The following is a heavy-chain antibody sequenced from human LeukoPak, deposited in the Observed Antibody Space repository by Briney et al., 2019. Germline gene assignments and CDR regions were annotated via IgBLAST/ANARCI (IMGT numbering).Heavy chain of an antibody. CDR2: INPNSGGT. CDR3: ASGGTYCGGDCLPSDAFDI. J-gene: IGHJ3*02. D-gene: IGHD2-21*01. CDR1: GYTFTGYY. Sequence: ASVKVSCKASGYTFTGYYMHWVRQAPGQGLEWMGWINPNSGGTNYAQKFQGRVTMTRDTSISTAYMELSRLRSDDTAVYYCASGGTYCGGDCLPSDAFDIWGQGTMVTVSS. V-gene: IGHV1-2*02.